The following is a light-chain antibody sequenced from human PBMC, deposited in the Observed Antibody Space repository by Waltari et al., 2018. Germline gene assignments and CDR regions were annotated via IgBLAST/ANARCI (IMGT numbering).Light chain of an antibody. CDR3: ASYIGSALEL. V-gene: IGLV2-14*03. CDR1: TSDIGASNY. Sequence: QSALTQPASVSGSPGQSITISCTGTTSDIGASNYVSWYQQHPGKAPILIIFDVTFRSAGVSHRFSGSKSGNTASLTISGLQAEDEADYFCASYIGSALELFGGGTRLTVL. CDR2: DVT. J-gene: IGLJ3*02.